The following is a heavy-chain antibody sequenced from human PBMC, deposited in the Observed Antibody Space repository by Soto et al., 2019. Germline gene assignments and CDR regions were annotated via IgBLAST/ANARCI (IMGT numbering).Heavy chain of an antibody. J-gene: IGHJ5*01. V-gene: IGHV3-74*01. D-gene: IGHD2-2*01. CDR1: GITFSNDW. CDR2: INSGGSST. CDR3: ARDFLWCGYAPQVLHSVPTPLSTDS. Sequence: SLRVACAASGITFSNDWMHWVRQAPGKGLVWVSRINSGGSSTTYADSVKGRFTISRDNAKNTLYLQMNSLRAEDTAVYYCARDFLWCGYAPQVLHSVPTPLSTDS.